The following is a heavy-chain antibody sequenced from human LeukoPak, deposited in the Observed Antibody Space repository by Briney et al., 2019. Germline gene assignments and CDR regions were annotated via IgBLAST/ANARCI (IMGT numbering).Heavy chain of an antibody. J-gene: IGHJ4*02. Sequence: ASVKVSCKASGYTFTDYYIHWVRQAPGQGLEWMAFVNPNSGDTYSAPKFQGRVTMTRDTSITTASMELRWLSSDDTAVCYCATGVATAFTYWGQGTLVTVSS. CDR2: VNPNSGDT. CDR3: ATGVATAFTY. V-gene: IGHV1-2*02. D-gene: IGHD5-18*01. CDR1: GYTFTDYY.